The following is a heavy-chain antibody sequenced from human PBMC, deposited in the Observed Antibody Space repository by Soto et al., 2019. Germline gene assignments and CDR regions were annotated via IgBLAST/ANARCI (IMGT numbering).Heavy chain of an antibody. V-gene: IGHV3-9*01. CDR1: GFTFDDYA. CDR3: AKDVRNYGDSLDAFDI. D-gene: IGHD4-17*01. CDR2: ISWNSGSI. Sequence: EVQLVESGGGLVQPGRSLRLSCAASGFTFDDYAMHWVRQAPGKGLEWVSGISWNSGSIGYADSVKGRFTISRANAKNSLYLQMNSLSAEDTALYYCAKDVRNYGDSLDAFDIWGQGTMVTVSS. J-gene: IGHJ3*02.